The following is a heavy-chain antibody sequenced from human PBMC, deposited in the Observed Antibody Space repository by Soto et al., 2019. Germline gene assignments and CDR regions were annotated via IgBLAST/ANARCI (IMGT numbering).Heavy chain of an antibody. CDR3: ARVGSSGWYEFDY. CDR2: IKQDGSEK. V-gene: IGHV3-7*03. J-gene: IGHJ4*02. Sequence: GGSLRLSCAASGFTFSSYWMSWVRQAPGKGLEWVANIKQDGSEKYYVDSVKGRFTISRDNAKNSLYLQMNSLRAEDTAVYYFARVGSSGWYEFDYWGQGTLVTISS. CDR1: GFTFSSYW. D-gene: IGHD6-19*01.